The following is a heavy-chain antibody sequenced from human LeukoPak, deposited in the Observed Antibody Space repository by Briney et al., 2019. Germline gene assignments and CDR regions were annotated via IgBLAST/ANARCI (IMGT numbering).Heavy chain of an antibody. V-gene: IGHV4-59*01. Sequence: SETLSLTCTVSGGSISSYYGSWIRQPPGKGLEWIGYIYYSGSTNYNPSLKSRVTISVDTSKNQFSLKLSSVTAADTAVYYCATSYSYGYEFDYWGQGTLVTVSS. CDR3: ATSYSYGYEFDY. CDR1: GGSISSYY. CDR2: IYYSGST. J-gene: IGHJ4*02. D-gene: IGHD5-18*01.